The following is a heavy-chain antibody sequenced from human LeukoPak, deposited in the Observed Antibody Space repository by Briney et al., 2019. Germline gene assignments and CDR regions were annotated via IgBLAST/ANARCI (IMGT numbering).Heavy chain of an antibody. CDR2: IIPIFGTA. J-gene: IGHJ5*02. CDR3: ARYSSSSSWFDP. V-gene: IGHV1-69*01. Sequence: ASVKVSCKASGGTFSSYAISWVRQAPGQGLEWMGGIIPIFGTANYAQKFQGRVTITADESTGTAYMELSSLRSEDTAVYYCARYSSSSSWFDPWGQGTLVTVSS. D-gene: IGHD6-6*01. CDR1: GGTFSSYA.